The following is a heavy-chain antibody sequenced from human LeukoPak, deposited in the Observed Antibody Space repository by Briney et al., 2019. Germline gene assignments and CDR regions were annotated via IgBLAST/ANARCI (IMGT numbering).Heavy chain of an antibody. CDR1: GGSFSGYY. CDR2: INHSGST. D-gene: IGHD1-26*01. J-gene: IGHJ4*02. V-gene: IGHV4-34*01. CDR3: ARGQVFSGSYPFDY. Sequence: SETLSLTCAVDGGSFSGYYWSWIRQPTGKGLEWIGEINHSGSTNYNPSLKSRVTISVDTSKNQFSLKLSSVTAADTAVYYCARGQVFSGSYPFDYWGQGTLVTVSS.